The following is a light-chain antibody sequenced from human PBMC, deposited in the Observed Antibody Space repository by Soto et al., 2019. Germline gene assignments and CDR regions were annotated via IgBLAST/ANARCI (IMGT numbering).Light chain of an antibody. V-gene: IGKV1-39*01. CDR1: QSISTY. J-gene: IGKJ1*01. CDR3: QQSNSMPRT. Sequence: DIQMTQFPSSLSASVGDRVTITCRASQSISTYLNWYQQKPGKAPKFLIYAASTLRSGVPSRFSGSGSGTEFTLTISSLQPEDFATYYCQQSNSMPRTFGQGTKV. CDR2: AAS.